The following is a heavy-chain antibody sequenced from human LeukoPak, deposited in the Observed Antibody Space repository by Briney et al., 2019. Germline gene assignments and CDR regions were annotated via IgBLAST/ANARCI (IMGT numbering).Heavy chain of an antibody. CDR3: ARDWEPTLGY. D-gene: IGHD1-26*01. Sequence: PSETLSLTCTVSGYSISSGYYWGWIRQPPGKGLEWIGSIHHSGSTYYNPSLKSRVTISVDTSKNQFSLKLSSVTAADTAVYYCARDWEPTLGYWGQGTLVTVSS. CDR2: IHHSGST. CDR1: GYSISSGYY. V-gene: IGHV4-38-2*02. J-gene: IGHJ4*02.